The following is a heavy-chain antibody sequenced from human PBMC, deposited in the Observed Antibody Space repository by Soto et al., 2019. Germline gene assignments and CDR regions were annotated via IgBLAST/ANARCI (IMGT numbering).Heavy chain of an antibody. D-gene: IGHD6-6*01. CDR3: ACFKLPVAAREGGFDY. CDR1: GGSFSGYY. CDR2: INHSGST. J-gene: IGHJ4*02. Sequence: SETLSLTCAVYGGSFSGYYWSWIRQPPGKGLEWIGEINHSGSTNYNPSLKSRVTISVDTSKNQFSLKLSSVTAADTAVYYCACFKLPVAAREGGFDYSGQGTLVTVSS. V-gene: IGHV4-34*01.